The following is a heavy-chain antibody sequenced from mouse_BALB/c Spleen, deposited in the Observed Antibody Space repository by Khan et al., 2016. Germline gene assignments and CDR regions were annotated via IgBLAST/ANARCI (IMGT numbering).Heavy chain of an antibody. CDR1: GFTFSDYY. CDR3: ARDDRWFAY. V-gene: IGHV5-4*02. J-gene: IGHJ3*01. CDR2: ISDGGSYT. Sequence: EVELVESGGGLVKPGGSLKLSCAASGFTFSDYYMYRVRQTPEKRLEWVATISDGGSYTYYPDSVTGRFTISRETAKNNLYLQMSRRKSEDTVMYYCARDDRWFAYWGQGTLVTVSA. D-gene: IGHD2-14*01.